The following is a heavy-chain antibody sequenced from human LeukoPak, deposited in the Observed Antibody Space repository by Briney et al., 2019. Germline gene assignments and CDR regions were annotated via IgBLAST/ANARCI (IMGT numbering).Heavy chain of an antibody. J-gene: IGHJ6*02. CDR2: IYYSGST. V-gene: IGHV4-59*01. Sequence: PSETLSLTCTVSGGSISSYYWSWIRQPPGKGLEWIGYIYYSGSTNYNPSLKSRVTISVDTSKNQFSLKLSSVTAADTAVYYCARDRPYYDFWSGYPTYYYYGMDVWGQGTTVTVS. CDR3: ARDRPYYDFWSGYPTYYYYGMDV. D-gene: IGHD3-3*01. CDR1: GGSISSYY.